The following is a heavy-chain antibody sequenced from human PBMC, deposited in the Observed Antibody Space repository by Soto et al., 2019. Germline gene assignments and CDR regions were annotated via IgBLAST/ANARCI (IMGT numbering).Heavy chain of an antibody. Sequence: QVQLVQSGAEVKKPGASVKVSCKASGYTFTSYGISWVRQAPGQGLEWMGWISAYNGNINYAQKLQGRVTVTTDTSTSTAYMELRSLRSDDTAVYYCARDGRGTAKGFTADDWFDPWGQGTLVTVSS. CDR2: ISAYNGNI. CDR3: ARDGRGTAKGFTADDWFDP. J-gene: IGHJ5*02. D-gene: IGHD5-18*01. CDR1: GYTFTSYG. V-gene: IGHV1-18*01.